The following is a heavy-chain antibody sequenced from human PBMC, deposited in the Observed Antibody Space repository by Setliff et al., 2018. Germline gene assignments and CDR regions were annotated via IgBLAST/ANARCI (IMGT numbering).Heavy chain of an antibody. Sequence: GGSLRLSCAAFGFTVSSFWMSWVRQSPGGGLEWVANINQDGSGKFYVDSVKGRFTISRDNAKNSLYLQMSSLRAQDTAVYYCAREDDVNTCDIWGQGTMVTVSS. J-gene: IGHJ3*02. CDR2: INQDGSGK. CDR1: GFTVSSFW. V-gene: IGHV3-7*01. CDR3: AREDDVNTCDI.